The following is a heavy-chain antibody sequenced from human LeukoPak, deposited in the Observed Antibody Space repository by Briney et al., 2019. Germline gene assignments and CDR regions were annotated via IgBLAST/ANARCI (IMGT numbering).Heavy chain of an antibody. J-gene: IGHJ3*02. D-gene: IGHD2-15*01. CDR3: ARQGPRNIVVVVAATPKDAFDI. V-gene: IGHV1-8*01. CDR1: GYTFTSYD. CDR2: MNPNSGNT. Sequence: ASVKVSCKASGYTFTSYDINLVRQATGQGLEWMGWMNPNSGNTGYAQKFQGRVTMTRNTSINTAYMELSSLRSEDTAVYYCARQGPRNIVVVVAATPKDAFDIWGQGTMVTV.